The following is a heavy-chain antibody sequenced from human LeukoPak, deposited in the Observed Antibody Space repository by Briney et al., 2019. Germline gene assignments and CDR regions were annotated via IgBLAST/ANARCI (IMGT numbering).Heavy chain of an antibody. CDR2: INPSGGST. Sequence: ASVKVSCKASGYTFTSYYMHWVRQAPGQGLEWMGIINPSGGSTSYAQKFQGRVTMTRDTSTSTVYMELSSLRSEDTAVYYCAREQGRPSSIVGATLQVNGMDVWGQGTTVTVSS. J-gene: IGHJ6*02. V-gene: IGHV1-46*01. CDR3: AREQGRPSSIVGATLQVNGMDV. D-gene: IGHD1-26*01. CDR1: GYTFTSYY.